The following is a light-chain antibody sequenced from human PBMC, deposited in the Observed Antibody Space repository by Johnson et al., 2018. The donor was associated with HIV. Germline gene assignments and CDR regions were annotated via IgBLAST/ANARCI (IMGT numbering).Light chain of an antibody. J-gene: IGLJ1*01. CDR3: GTWDSSLSGV. CDR1: SSNIGNNY. Sequence: QSVLTQPPSVSAAPGQKVTISCSGSSSNIGNNYVSWYQQLPGTAPKLLIYDNNKRPSGIPDRFSGSKSGTSATLGTTGLQTGDEAEYYCGTWDSSLSGVFGTGTKVTVL. CDR2: DNN. V-gene: IGLV1-51*01.